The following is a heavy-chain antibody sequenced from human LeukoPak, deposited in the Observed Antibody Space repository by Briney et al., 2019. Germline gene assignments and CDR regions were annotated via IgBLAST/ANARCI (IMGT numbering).Heavy chain of an antibody. Sequence: SETLSLTCAVYGGAFSGYYWSWIRQPPGKGLEWIGEINHSASTNYNPSLKSRVTISVDTSKNQFSLKLSSVTAADTAVYYCARGSIVVAPYNWFDPWGQGTLVTVSS. CDR2: INHSAST. J-gene: IGHJ5*02. CDR3: ARGSIVVAPYNWFDP. D-gene: IGHD3-22*01. CDR1: GGAFSGYY. V-gene: IGHV4-34*01.